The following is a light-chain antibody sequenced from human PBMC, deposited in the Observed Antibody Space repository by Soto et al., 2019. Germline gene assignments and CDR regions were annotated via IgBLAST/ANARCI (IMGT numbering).Light chain of an antibody. J-gene: IGKJ3*01. CDR1: QSISRW. CDR3: QETNSFPIT. V-gene: IGKV1-12*01. Sequence: KMTQSPAAVSAYVGDRVTITCRASQSISRWLDWYQQKPGKAPKLLIYTASRLQSGVPSRFSGSGSGTDFTLTISSLQPEDCATYYCQETNSFPITFGHGTKVDIK. CDR2: TAS.